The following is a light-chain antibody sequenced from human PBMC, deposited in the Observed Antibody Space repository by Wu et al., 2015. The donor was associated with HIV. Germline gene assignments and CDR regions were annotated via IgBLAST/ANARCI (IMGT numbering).Light chain of an antibody. CDR1: QSISSW. CDR3: QQYDSYSPWT. Sequence: EIQMTQSPSTLSASVGDRVTITCRASQSISSWLAWYQQKPGKAPKLLIYKASSLESGVPSRFSGSGSGTEFTLTISSLQPDDFATYYCQQYDSYSPWTFGQGTKVEIK. CDR2: KAS. J-gene: IGKJ1*01. V-gene: IGKV1-5*03.